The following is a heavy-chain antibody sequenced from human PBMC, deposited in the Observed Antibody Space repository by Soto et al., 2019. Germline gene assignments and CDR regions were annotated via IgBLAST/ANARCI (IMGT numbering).Heavy chain of an antibody. D-gene: IGHD4-17*01. CDR3: ARDLSXYGDYRRLDYYYYGMDV. CDR2: INPSGGST. Sequence: ASVKVSCKASGYTFTSYYMHWVRQAPGQGLEWKGIINPSGGSTSYAQKFQGRVTMTRDTSTSTVYMELSSLRSEDTAVYYCARDLSXYGDYRRLDYYYYGMDVWGLGTTVTVSS. CDR1: GYTFTSYY. J-gene: IGHJ6*02. V-gene: IGHV1-46*01.